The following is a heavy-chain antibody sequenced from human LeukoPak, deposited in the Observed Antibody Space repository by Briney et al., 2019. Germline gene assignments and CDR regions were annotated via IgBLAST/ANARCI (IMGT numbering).Heavy chain of an antibody. V-gene: IGHV3-30*02. D-gene: IGHD2-15*01. CDR3: AKGSYRRLVVVAATLFDY. CDR2: IRYDGSNK. J-gene: IGHJ4*02. CDR1: GFTFSSYG. Sequence: PGGSLRLSCAASGFTFSSYGMHWVRQAPGKGLEWVAFIRYDGSNKYYADSVKGRFTISRDNSKNTLYLQMNSLRAEDTAVYYCAKGSYRRLVVVAATLFDYWGQGTLVTVSS.